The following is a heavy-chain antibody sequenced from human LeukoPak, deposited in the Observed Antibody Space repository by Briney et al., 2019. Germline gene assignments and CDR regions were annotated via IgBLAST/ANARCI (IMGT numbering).Heavy chain of an antibody. Sequence: GGSLRLSCAASGFTFSSYAMSWVRQAPGKGLEWVSAISGSGGSTYYADSVKGRFTISRDNSKNTLYLQMNSLRAEDTAVYYCAKDHFLEVVVVVAAYNWFDPWGQGTLVTVSS. CDR1: GFTFSSYA. D-gene: IGHD2-15*01. J-gene: IGHJ5*02. V-gene: IGHV3-23*01. CDR3: AKDHFLEVVVVVAAYNWFDP. CDR2: ISGSGGST.